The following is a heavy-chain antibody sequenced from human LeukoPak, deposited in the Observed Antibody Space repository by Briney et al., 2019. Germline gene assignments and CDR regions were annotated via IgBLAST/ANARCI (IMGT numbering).Heavy chain of an antibody. CDR1: GFTFSSYA. D-gene: IGHD3-22*01. CDR3: AKDMNYYDSSGHCFDY. V-gene: IGHV3-9*01. Sequence: GGSRRLSCAAAGFTFSSYAMHWVRQAPGKGLEWVGGMRGNSGSIGYADSVKGRFTISRDNAKNSLYMQMNSLRAEDTALYYCAKDMNYYDSSGHCFDYWGQGTLVTVSS. J-gene: IGHJ4*02. CDR2: MRGNSGSI.